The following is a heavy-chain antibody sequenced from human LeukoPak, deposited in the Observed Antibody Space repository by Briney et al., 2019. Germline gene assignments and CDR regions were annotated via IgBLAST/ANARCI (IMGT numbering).Heavy chain of an antibody. Sequence: GGSLRLSCAASGFTFSSYWMSWLRQAPGKGLEWVANIKQDGSEKYYVDSVKGRFTISRDNAKHSLFLQMNSLRAEDTAVYYCASSLTPIAVAGIDYWGQGTLVTVSS. D-gene: IGHD6-19*01. J-gene: IGHJ4*02. CDR1: GFTFSSYW. V-gene: IGHV3-7*01. CDR2: IKQDGSEK. CDR3: ASSLTPIAVAGIDY.